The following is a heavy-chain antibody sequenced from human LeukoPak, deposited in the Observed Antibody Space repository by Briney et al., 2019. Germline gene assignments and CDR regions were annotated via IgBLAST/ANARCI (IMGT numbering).Heavy chain of an antibody. CDR1: GGSITSNY. D-gene: IGHD6-19*01. CDR2: IYYTGDT. Sequence: SETLSLTCTVSGGSITSNYWSWIRQPPGKGLEYIGYIYYTGDTNYYPSLKSRVTISMDSSKNQFSLKLSSVTAADTAMYYCARVPGWSLDAFDIWGQGTMVTVSS. J-gene: IGHJ3*02. V-gene: IGHV4-59*08. CDR3: ARVPGWSLDAFDI.